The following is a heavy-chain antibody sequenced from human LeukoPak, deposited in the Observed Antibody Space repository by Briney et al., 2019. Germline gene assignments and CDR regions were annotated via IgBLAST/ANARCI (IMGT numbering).Heavy chain of an antibody. D-gene: IGHD3-3*01. J-gene: IGHJ4*02. Sequence: PSETLSLTCAVSGYSISGGYYWGWIRQPPGKGLEWIGSIYHSGSTYYNPSLKSRVTISVDTSKNQFSLKLSSVTAADTAVYYCARRYYDFWSGYYTFFDYWGQGTLVTVSS. CDR3: ARRYYDFWSGYYTFFDY. CDR2: IYHSGST. V-gene: IGHV4-38-2*01. CDR1: GYSISGGYY.